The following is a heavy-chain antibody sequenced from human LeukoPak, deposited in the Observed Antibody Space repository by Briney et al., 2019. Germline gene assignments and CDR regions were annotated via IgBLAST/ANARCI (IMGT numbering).Heavy chain of an antibody. V-gene: IGHV3-15*01. CDR1: GFTFSNAW. J-gene: IGHJ4*02. D-gene: IGHD6-13*01. CDR3: TTGIAAAPAFYFDY. CDR2: IKSKTDGGTT. Sequence: RGSLRLSCAASGFTFSNAWMSWVRQAPGKGLEWVGRIKSKTDGGTTDYAAPVKGRFTISRDDSKNTLYLQMNSLKTEDTAVYYCTTGIAAAPAFYFDYWGQGTLVTVSS.